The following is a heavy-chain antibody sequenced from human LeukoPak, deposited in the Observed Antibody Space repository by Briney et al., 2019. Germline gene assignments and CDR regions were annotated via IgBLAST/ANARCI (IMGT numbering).Heavy chain of an antibody. D-gene: IGHD3-3*01. J-gene: IGHJ4*02. V-gene: IGHV4-61*03. CDR2: ISYSGSI. CDR3: ARLGAGPTYYDFWSGYSSFYFDY. Sequence: SETLSLTCTVSGDSVSSGTYYWSWLRQPPGKGLEWIGFISYSGSINYSPSLTSRVTISLDTSKNHFSLKLSSVTAADTAVYYCARLGAGPTYYDFWSGYSSFYFDYWGQGTLVTVSS. CDR1: GDSVSSGTYY.